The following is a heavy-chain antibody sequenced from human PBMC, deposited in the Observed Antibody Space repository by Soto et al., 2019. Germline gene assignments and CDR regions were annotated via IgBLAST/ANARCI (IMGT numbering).Heavy chain of an antibody. CDR2: VIPIFGKP. V-gene: IGHV1-69*06. CDR1: GGTFRSYS. Sequence: QVQLVQSGAEVKKSGSPVKVSCTASGGTFRSYSINWVRQAPGQGLEWMGGVIPIFGKPTYAQKFQGRLTITADKSTSTAYVELTSLRYDDTAVYYCARERSYYYAMDVWGQGTTVTVSS. J-gene: IGHJ6*02. CDR3: ARERSYYYAMDV.